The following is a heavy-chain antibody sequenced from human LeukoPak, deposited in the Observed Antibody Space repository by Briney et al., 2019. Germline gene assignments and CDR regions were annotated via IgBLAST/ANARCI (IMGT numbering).Heavy chain of an antibody. CDR2: IYHSGST. Sequence: SETLSLTCTVSGYSISSGYYWGWIRQPPGKGLEWIGSIYHSGSTNYNPSPKSRVTISVDTSKNQFSLKLSSVTAADTAVYYCARHRTAPARFDPWGQGTLVTVSS. CDR3: ARHRTAPARFDP. J-gene: IGHJ5*02. D-gene: IGHD5-18*01. V-gene: IGHV4-38-2*02. CDR1: GYSISSGYY.